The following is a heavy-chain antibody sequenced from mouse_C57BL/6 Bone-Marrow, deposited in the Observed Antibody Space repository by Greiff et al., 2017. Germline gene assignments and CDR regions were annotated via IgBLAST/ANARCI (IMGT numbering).Heavy chain of an antibody. Sequence: VQLLQSGAELVRPGSSVKLSCKASGFTFTNSWMHWVKQRPIQGLEWIGNIDPSDSETHYTQKFKGKATLTVDKSSNTAYLQRSSLTSEDSAVYYCARRGDDYGEGFDYWGQGTLVTVSA. CDR3: ARRGDDYGEGFDY. D-gene: IGHD2-4*01. V-gene: IGHV1-52*01. J-gene: IGHJ3*01. CDR1: GFTFTNSW. CDR2: IDPSDSET.